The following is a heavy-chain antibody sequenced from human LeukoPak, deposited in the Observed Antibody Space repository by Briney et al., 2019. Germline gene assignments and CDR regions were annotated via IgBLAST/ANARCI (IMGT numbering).Heavy chain of an antibody. D-gene: IGHD3-22*01. CDR3: ARRYYYDSSGYPSDY. V-gene: IGHV4-39*07. CDR1: GGSISSSSYY. Sequence: SETLSLTCTVSGGSISSSSYYWGWIRQPPGKGLEWIGSIYYSGSTYYNPSLKSRVTISVDTSKNQFSLKLSSVTAADTAVYYCARRYYYDSSGYPSDYWGQGTLVTVSS. CDR2: IYYSGST. J-gene: IGHJ4*02.